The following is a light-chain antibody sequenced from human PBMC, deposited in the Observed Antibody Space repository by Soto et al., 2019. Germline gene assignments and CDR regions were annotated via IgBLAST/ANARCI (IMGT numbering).Light chain of an antibody. CDR3: LQTYSTPGT. V-gene: IGKV1-39*01. J-gene: IGKJ2*02. Sequence: DIQMTQSPSSLSASVGDRVTITCRASQSISGYLNWYQQKPGRAPNLLIYTAFSLQSGVPSRFSGIAPGTDFTLTISSQQPEDFATYYCLQTYSTPGTFGQGTKLEIK. CDR2: TAF. CDR1: QSISGY.